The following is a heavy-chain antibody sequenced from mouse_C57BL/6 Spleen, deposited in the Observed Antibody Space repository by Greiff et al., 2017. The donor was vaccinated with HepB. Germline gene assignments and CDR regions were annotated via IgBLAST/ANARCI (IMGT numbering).Heavy chain of an antibody. J-gene: IGHJ2*01. CDR2: INPNNGGT. CDR1: GYTFTDYN. CDR3: ARVYDYFDY. Sequence: QLVESGPELVKPGASVKIPCKASGYTFTDYNMDWVKQSHGKSLEWIGDINPNNGGTIYNQKFKGKATLTVDKSSSTAYMELRSLTSEDTAVYYCARVYDYFDYWGQGTTLTVSS. D-gene: IGHD1-1*01. V-gene: IGHV1-18*01.